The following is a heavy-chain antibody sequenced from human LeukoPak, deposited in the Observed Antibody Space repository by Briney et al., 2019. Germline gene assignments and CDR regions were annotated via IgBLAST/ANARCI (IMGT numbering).Heavy chain of an antibody. Sequence: SSETLSLTCTVSGGSISSGGYYWSWIRQHPGKGLEWIGYIYYSGSTYYNPSLKSRVTILVDTSKNQFSLKLSSVTAADTAVYYCARGGGGGDYNWFDPWGQGTLVTVSS. CDR1: GGSISSGGYY. CDR2: IYYSGST. CDR3: ARGGGGGDYNWFDP. J-gene: IGHJ5*02. D-gene: IGHD2-21*02. V-gene: IGHV4-31*03.